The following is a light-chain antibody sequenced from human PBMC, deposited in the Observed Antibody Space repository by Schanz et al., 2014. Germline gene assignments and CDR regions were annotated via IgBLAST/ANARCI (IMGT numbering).Light chain of an antibody. CDR2: ANS. V-gene: IGLV1-40*01. J-gene: IGLJ3*02. Sequence: QSVLTQPPSVSGAPGQRVTISCTGSSSNIGALYDVHWYQQLPGTAPKLLIYANSRRPSGVPDRFSGSKSGTSASLAISGLQSEDEADYYCAAWDDSLSGHWVFGGGTKLTVL. CDR3: AAWDDSLSGHWV. CDR1: SSNIGALYD.